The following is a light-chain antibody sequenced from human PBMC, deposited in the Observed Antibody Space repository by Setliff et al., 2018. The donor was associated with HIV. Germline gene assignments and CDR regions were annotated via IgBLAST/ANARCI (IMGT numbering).Light chain of an antibody. CDR3: QSYDSSLSGFYV. J-gene: IGLJ1*01. CDR1: SSNIGAGYD. CDR2: GYT. Sequence: SVLTQPPSVSGAPGQRVTISCTGSSSNIGAGYDVHWYQQLPGTAPKLLIYGYTNRASGVPDRFSGSRSGASASLAITGLQAEDEADYYCQSYDSSLSGFYVFGTGTKVTVL. V-gene: IGLV1-40*01.